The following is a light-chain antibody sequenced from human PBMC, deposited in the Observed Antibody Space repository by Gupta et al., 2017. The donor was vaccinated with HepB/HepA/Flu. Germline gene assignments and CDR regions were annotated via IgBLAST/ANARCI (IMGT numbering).Light chain of an antibody. CDR1: QGISTY. CDR3: QHLHSYPPIT. V-gene: IGKV1-9*01. Sequence: DIQLTQSPSFLSASVGDRVTITCRASQGISTYLAWYQQEPGKAPKLLIYAASTWQSGVPSRFSGSGSGKEFTLTISSRQQEDFATYYCQHLHSYPPITFGQGTRLEIK. J-gene: IGKJ5*01. CDR2: AAS.